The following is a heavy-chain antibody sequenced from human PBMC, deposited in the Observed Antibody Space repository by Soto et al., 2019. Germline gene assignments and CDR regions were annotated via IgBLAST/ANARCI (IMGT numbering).Heavy chain of an antibody. CDR3: ARERGSGSYHNYYYGMDV. J-gene: IGHJ6*02. D-gene: IGHD1-26*01. CDR1: GGSISSYY. Sequence: SETLSLTCTVSGGSISSYYWSWIRQPPGKGLEWIGYIYYSGSTNYNPSPKSRVTISVDTSKNQFSLKLSSVTAADTAVYYCARERGSGSYHNYYYGMDVWGQGTTVTVSS. CDR2: IYYSGST. V-gene: IGHV4-59*01.